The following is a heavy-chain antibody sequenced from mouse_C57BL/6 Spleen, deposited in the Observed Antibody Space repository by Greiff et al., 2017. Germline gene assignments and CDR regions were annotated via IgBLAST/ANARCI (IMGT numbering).Heavy chain of an antibody. J-gene: IGHJ2*01. Sequence: EVKLMEPGGDLVKPGGSLKLSCAASGFTFSSYGMSWVRQTPDKRLAWVATINSGGSYTYYPDSVKGRFTISRDNAKNTLNLQMSSLKSEDTAMYYCARHPGYYFDYWGQGTTLTVSS. CDR2: INSGGSYT. V-gene: IGHV5-6*01. CDR3: ARHPGYYFDY. CDR1: GFTFSSYG.